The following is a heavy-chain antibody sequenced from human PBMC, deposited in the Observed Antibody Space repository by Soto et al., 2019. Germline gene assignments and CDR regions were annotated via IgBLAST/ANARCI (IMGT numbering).Heavy chain of an antibody. V-gene: IGHV5-51*01. J-gene: IGHJ4*02. CDR3: ARTDSNCWYED. CDR2: INGGYSDT. D-gene: IGHD3-22*01. CDR1: GYSFTNYW. Sequence: PGESLKISCKGSGYSFTNYWIAWVRQMPGKGLEWMGIINGGYSDTRYSPSFQGQVTVSADKSISTAYLQWSSLKASDTAIYYCARTDSNCWYEDWGQGNPVTVGS.